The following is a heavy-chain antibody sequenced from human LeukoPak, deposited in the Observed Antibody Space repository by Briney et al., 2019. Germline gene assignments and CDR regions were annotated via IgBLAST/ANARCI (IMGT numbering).Heavy chain of an antibody. J-gene: IGHJ5*02. CDR2: INPNSGGT. Sequence: ASVKVSCKASGYTFTGYYMHWVRQAPGQGLEWMGWINPNSGGTNYAQKFQGRVTMTRDTSISTAYMELSRLRSDDTAVYYCARFRGSSSWYDWFDPWGQGTLVTVSS. CDR1: GYTFTGYY. V-gene: IGHV1-2*02. D-gene: IGHD6-13*01. CDR3: ARFRGSSSWYDWFDP.